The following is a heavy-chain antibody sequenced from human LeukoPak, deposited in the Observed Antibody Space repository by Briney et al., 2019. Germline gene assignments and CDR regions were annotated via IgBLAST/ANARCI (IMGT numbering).Heavy chain of an antibody. D-gene: IGHD3-22*01. CDR3: AKDIHPGLDSGASCCFDY. CDR1: GYTFSRQG. J-gene: IGHJ4*02. V-gene: IGHV1-18*01. CDR2: VSGYNGNT. Sequence: ASVKVSCKTSGYTFSRQGITWVRQAPGQGLEWMGWVSGYNGNTNYAQNVQGRVTMTTDTSTNTAYMELRSLRSDDTAVYYCAKDIHPGLDSGASCCFDYWGQGTPVTVSS.